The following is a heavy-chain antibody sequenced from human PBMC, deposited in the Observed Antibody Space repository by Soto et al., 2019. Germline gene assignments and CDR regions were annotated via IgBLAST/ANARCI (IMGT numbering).Heavy chain of an antibody. CDR3: ARVDPYYYGMDV. Sequence: AAVKVSCKASGYTFTSYDINWVRQATGQGLEWMGWMNPNSGNTGYAQKFQGRVTMTRNTSISTAYMELSSLRSEDTAVYYCARVDPYYYGMDVWGQGTTVTVSS. J-gene: IGHJ6*02. CDR1: GYTFTSYD. CDR2: MNPNSGNT. V-gene: IGHV1-8*01.